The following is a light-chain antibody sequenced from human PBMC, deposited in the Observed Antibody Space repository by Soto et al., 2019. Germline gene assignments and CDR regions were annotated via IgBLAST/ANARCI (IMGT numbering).Light chain of an antibody. CDR1: QSVSTY. J-gene: IGKJ5*01. CDR3: QQRSDWPS. Sequence: IVLTRSPATLSLSPGHRATLSCRASQSVSTYLAWYQQKPGQAPRLLIYDASSRATGIPARFSGSGSGTDFTLTISSLEPEDFAVYYCQQRSDWPSFGQGTRLEI. V-gene: IGKV3-11*01. CDR2: DAS.